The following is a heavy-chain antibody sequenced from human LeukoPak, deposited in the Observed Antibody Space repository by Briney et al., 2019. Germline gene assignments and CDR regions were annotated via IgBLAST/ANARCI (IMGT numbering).Heavy chain of an antibody. J-gene: IGHJ4*02. CDR3: ARGLHYYDSSGYYTFDY. D-gene: IGHD3-22*01. CDR1: GFTFSSYS. Sequence: GGSLRLSCAASGFTFSSYSMNWVRQAPGKGLEWVSCISSSSSYIYYADSVKGRFTISRDNAKNSLYLQMNSLRVEDTAVYYCARGLHYYDSSGYYTFDYWGQGTLVTVSS. V-gene: IGHV3-21*01. CDR2: ISSSSSYI.